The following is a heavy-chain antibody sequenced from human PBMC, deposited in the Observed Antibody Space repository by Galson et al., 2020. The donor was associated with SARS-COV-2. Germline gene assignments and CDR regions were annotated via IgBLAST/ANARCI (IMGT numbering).Heavy chain of an antibody. CDR1: GFTFSTYA. CDR3: AKGEVRWFTESIGS. CDR2: ISYDGSDS. Sequence: QLGESLKISCAASGFTFSTYAMHWVRQAPGKGLEWVALISYDGSDSYYADSVKGRFTISRDNSKDTLYLQLNSLRLEDTAMYFCAKGEVRWFTESIGSWGRGARVNVS. D-gene: IGHD3-10*01. V-gene: IGHV3-30*04. J-gene: IGHJ4*02.